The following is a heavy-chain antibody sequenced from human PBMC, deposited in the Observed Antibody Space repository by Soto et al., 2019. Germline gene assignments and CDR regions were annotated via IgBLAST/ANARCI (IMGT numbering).Heavy chain of an antibody. CDR3: ARIDCTGGSCRPYAYYDMDV. Sequence: GGSLRLSCAASGFTFNTYGMHWVRQAPGRGLEWVAVIWYDGSIKYYADSVKGRFTISRDNSKNTLYLQMNSLRAEDTAVYYCARIDCTGGSCRPYAYYDMDVWGQGTTVTVSS. CDR1: GFTFNTYG. V-gene: IGHV3-33*01. CDR2: IWYDGSIK. D-gene: IGHD2-15*01. J-gene: IGHJ6*02.